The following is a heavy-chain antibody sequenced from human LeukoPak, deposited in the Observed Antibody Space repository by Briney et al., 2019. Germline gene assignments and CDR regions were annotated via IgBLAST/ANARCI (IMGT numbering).Heavy chain of an antibody. J-gene: IGHJ4*02. V-gene: IGHV1-18*01. D-gene: IGHD2-2*01. CDR3: ARDIVVVPAANLFDY. CDR2: ISAYNGNT. CDR1: GYTCTSYG. Sequence: ASVKVSCKASGYTCTSYGISWVRQAPGQGLEWVGWISAYNGNTNYAQKLQGRVTMTTDTSTSTAYMELRSLRSDDTAVYYCARDIVVVPAANLFDYWGQGTLVTVSS.